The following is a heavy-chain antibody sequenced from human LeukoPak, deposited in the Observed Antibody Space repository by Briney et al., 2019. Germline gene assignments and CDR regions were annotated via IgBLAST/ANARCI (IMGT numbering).Heavy chain of an antibody. CDR2: IGPGGSSI. V-gene: IGHV3-21*01. CDR3: ARGHDTIYGVLYPLAY. Sequence: GGSLRLSCAASGFTFSSYTMNWVRQAPGKGLEWVSSIGPGGSSIDYADSLKGRFTISRDNAKNSLYLQMSSLRVEDTAVYLCARGHDTIYGVLYPLAYWGQGTLVTVSS. J-gene: IGHJ4*02. D-gene: IGHD3-3*01. CDR1: GFTFSSYT.